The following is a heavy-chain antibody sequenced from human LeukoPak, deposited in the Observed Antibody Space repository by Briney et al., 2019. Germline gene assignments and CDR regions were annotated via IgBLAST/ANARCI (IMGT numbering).Heavy chain of an antibody. CDR1: GYTFTSYY. V-gene: IGHV1-46*01. CDR2: INPSGGST. J-gene: IGHJ4*02. CDR3: ARSRVVARSDY. Sequence: ASVKVSCKASGYTFTSYYMHWVRQAPGQGLEWMGIINPSGGSTSYAQKLQGRVTMTTDTSTSTAYMELRSLRSDDTAVYYCARSRVVARSDYWGQGTLVTVSS. D-gene: IGHD5-12*01.